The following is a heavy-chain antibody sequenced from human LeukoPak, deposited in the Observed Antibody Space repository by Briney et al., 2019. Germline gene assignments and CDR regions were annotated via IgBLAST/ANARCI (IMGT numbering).Heavy chain of an antibody. V-gene: IGHV3-11*04. D-gene: IGHD2-2*01. J-gene: IGHJ4*02. Sequence: GGSLRLSCAASGFTFSDYYMSWIRQAPGKGLEWVSYISSSSSTIYYADSVKGRFTISRDNAKNSLYLQMNSLRDEDTAVYYCAREAGIVVVPAGNPFDYWGQGTLVTVSS. CDR2: ISSSSSTI. CDR1: GFTFSDYY. CDR3: AREAGIVVVPAGNPFDY.